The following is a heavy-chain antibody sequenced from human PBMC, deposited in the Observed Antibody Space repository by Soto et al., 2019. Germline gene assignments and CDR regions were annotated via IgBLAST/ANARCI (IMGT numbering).Heavy chain of an antibody. CDR3: ARGNDYVYFYDY. CDR1: GGSLTTGDYY. Sequence: QVQLQESGPGLAKPSQTLSLICTVSGGSLTTGDYYWTWIRQSPGEGLEWIGYISRSGNIFYNPSLKSRITISLDTSKDQFSLKLNSVTDADTAVYYCARGNDYVYFYDYWGQGTLVTVSS. J-gene: IGHJ4*02. CDR2: ISRSGNI. D-gene: IGHD4-17*01. V-gene: IGHV4-30-4*01.